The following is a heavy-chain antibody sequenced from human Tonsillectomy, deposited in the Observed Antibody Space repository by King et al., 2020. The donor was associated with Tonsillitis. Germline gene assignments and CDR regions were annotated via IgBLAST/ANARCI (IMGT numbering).Heavy chain of an antibody. V-gene: IGHV3-23*04. CDR3: AKADSSGFYYSYFDH. D-gene: IGHD3-22*01. J-gene: IGHJ4*02. CDR1: GFTFSNYG. CDR2: ISGSGGRT. Sequence: VQLVESGGGLVQPGGSLRLSCVASGFTFSNYGMTWVRQAPGKGLEWVSAISGSGGRTYYADSVKGRFTISRDNSKNTRYLQINSLRAEDTAVYYCAKADSSGFYYSYFDHWGQGTLVTVSS.